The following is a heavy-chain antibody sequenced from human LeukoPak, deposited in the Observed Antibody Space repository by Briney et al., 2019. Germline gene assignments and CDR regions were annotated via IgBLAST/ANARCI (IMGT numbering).Heavy chain of an antibody. Sequence: QPGGSLRLSCAASGFTFSSYAMHWVRQAPGKGLEWVAVISYDGSNKYYADSVKGRFTISRDNSKNTLYLQMNSLRAEDTAVYYCARGSPCSGGSCRDYYYYYGMDVWGKGTTVTVSS. J-gene: IGHJ6*04. V-gene: IGHV3-30*04. D-gene: IGHD2-15*01. CDR3: ARGSPCSGGSCRDYYYYYGMDV. CDR1: GFTFSSYA. CDR2: ISYDGSNK.